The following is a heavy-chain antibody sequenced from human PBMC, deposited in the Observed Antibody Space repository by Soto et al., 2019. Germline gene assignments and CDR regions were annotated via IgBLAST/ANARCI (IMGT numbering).Heavy chain of an antibody. CDR1: GYTFTSYY. D-gene: IGHD3-10*01. Sequence: ASVKVSCKASGYTFTSYYMHWVRRAPGQGLEWMGIINPSGGSTSYAQKFQGRVTMTRDTSTSTVYMELSSLRSEDTAVYYCAYYCGTDPNYGSYYYFDPWGQGTLVTVSS. CDR2: INPSGGST. V-gene: IGHV1-46*01. CDR3: AYYCGTDPNYGSYYYFDP. J-gene: IGHJ4*02.